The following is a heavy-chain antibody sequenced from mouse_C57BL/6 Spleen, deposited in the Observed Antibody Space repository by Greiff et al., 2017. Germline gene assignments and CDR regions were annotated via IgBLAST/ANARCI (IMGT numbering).Heavy chain of an antibody. CDR3: ARSVVATEYFDY. Sequence: QVQLQQSGAELVKPGASVKISCKASGYAFSSYWMNWVKQRPGKGLEWIGQIYTGDGDNNYNGKFKGKATLTADKSSSTAYMQLSSLTSEDSAVYFCARSVVATEYFDYGGQGTTLTVSS. J-gene: IGHJ2*01. CDR1: GYAFSSYW. V-gene: IGHV1-80*01. D-gene: IGHD1-1*01. CDR2: IYTGDGDN.